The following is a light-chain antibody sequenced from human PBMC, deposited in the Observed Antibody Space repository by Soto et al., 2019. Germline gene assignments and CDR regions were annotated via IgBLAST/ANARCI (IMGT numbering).Light chain of an antibody. CDR1: QSISSW. CDR2: DAS. Sequence: LQMTQSPSTLSASVGDRVTIIFRASQSISSWLAWYQQKPGKAPKLLISDASILESGVPSRFSGSGSGTEFTLTISILQPDDFATYYCQHYNTYNFGQGTKLE. V-gene: IGKV1-5*02. J-gene: IGKJ2*01. CDR3: QHYNTYN.